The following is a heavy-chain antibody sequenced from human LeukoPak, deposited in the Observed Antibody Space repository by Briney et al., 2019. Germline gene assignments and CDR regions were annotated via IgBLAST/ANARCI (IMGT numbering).Heavy chain of an antibody. Sequence: GGSLRLSCAASGFTFSSYAMHWVRQAPGKGLEWVAVISYDGSNKYYADSVKGRFTISRDNSKDTLYLQTNGLRAEDTAVYFCAKQSAGSAAWYSLHYDFWGQGTLVTVSS. V-gene: IGHV3-30*04. J-gene: IGHJ4*02. D-gene: IGHD6-13*01. CDR3: AKQSAGSAAWYSLHYDF. CDR1: GFTFSSYA. CDR2: ISYDGSNK.